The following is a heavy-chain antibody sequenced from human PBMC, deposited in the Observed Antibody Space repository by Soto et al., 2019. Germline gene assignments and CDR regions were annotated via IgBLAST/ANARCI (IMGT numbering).Heavy chain of an antibody. CDR3: AKDQRGLYGDRTYYYYYYMDV. D-gene: IGHD4-17*01. CDR1: GFTFSSYA. Sequence: GGSLRLSCAASGFTFSSYAMSWVRQAPGKGLEWVSAISGSGGSTYNADSVKGRFTIYRDNSKNTVYLQMNRLRAEDTAVYYCAKDQRGLYGDRTYYYYYYMDVLGKGTTVTVSS. CDR2: ISGSGGST. J-gene: IGHJ6*03. V-gene: IGHV3-23*01.